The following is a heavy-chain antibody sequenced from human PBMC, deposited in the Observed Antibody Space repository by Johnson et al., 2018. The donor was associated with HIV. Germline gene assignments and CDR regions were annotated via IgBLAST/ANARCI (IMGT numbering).Heavy chain of an antibody. V-gene: IGHV3-53*01. D-gene: IGHD6-6*01. CDR2: IYSGGDT. CDR1: KLIFRTYW. CDR3: ARVRESSSSHREKAFDI. J-gene: IGHJ3*02. Sequence: VQLVESGGALVQSGGSLRLSCAASKLIFRTYWMTWVRQAPGKGLEWVSIIYSGGDTKYADSVKGRFTVSRGSSINALYLQIDTLRVEDTAVFYCARVRESSSSHREKAFDIWGQGTMVTVSS.